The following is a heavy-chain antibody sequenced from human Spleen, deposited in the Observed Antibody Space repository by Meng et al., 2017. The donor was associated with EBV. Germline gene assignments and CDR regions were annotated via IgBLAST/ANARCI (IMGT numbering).Heavy chain of an antibody. Sequence: QVHLVPSRPEVKKPGASGKVSCESSGYNFPKYGIIWVRQAPGQGLEWMGSISASAYGGGTKYAQKFQGRVTMTADTSTATAYLELRSLTYDDTAVYYCARTNALDSWGQGTLVTVSS. V-gene: IGHV1-18*01. J-gene: IGHJ4*02. CDR1: GYNFPKYG. CDR3: ARTNALDS. CDR2: ISASAYGGGT.